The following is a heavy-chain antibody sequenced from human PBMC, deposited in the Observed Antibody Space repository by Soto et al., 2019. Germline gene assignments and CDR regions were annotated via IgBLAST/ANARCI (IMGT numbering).Heavy chain of an antibody. V-gene: IGHV1-8*01. CDR3: ARGRTDYGGNSLNWYFDP. D-gene: IGHD4-17*01. Sequence: QVQLVQSGAEVKKPGASVKVSCKASGYTVTSYDIKWVREATGQGLEWMGWMNPNSGNTGYAQKFQGRVTMTRNTSISTAYMELSSLRSEDTAVYYCARGRTDYGGNSLNWYFDPWGRGTLVTVSS. CDR1: GYTVTSYD. CDR2: MNPNSGNT. J-gene: IGHJ2*01.